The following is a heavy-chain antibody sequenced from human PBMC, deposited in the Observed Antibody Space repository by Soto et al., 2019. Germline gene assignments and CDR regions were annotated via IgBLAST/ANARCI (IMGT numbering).Heavy chain of an antibody. CDR2: IYPGDLDT. J-gene: IGHJ6*02. CDR1: GYSFTRYW. CDR3: VRDALSGGNYYYGMDV. Sequence: PGESLKISCKGVGYSFTRYWIGWVRQMPGKGLEWVGIIYPGDLDTRYSPSFQGQVTISADRSISTAYLQWSSLKASDTAIYYCVRDALSGGNYYYGMDVWGHGTSVTAP. D-gene: IGHD6-25*01. V-gene: IGHV5-51*01.